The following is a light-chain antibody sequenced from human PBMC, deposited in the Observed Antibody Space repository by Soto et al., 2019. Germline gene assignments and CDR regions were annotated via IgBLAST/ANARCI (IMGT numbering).Light chain of an antibody. Sequence: EIVMTQSPATLAVSPGERATLSCRASQSVNSNYLAWYQQKPGQAPRLLIYGASSRATGIPDRFSASGSGTDFTLTISRLEPEDFAVYYCQQYESSPRTFGQGTKVDIK. J-gene: IGKJ1*01. CDR3: QQYESSPRT. CDR2: GAS. CDR1: QSVNSNY. V-gene: IGKV3-20*01.